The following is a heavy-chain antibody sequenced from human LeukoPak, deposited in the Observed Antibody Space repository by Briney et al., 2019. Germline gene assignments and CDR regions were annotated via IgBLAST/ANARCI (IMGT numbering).Heavy chain of an antibody. J-gene: IGHJ4*02. CDR2: IYYSGST. Sequence: GSLRLSCAASGFTFSSYSMNWVRQPPGKGLEWIGSIYYSGSTYYNPSLKSRVTISVDTSKNQFSLKLSSVTAADTAGYYCASLSGAADYWGQGTLVTVSS. CDR3: ASLSGAADY. CDR1: GFTFSSYS. D-gene: IGHD3-10*01. V-gene: IGHV4-39*07.